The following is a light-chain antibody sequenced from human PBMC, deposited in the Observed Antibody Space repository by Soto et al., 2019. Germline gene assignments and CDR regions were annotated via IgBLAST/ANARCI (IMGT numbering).Light chain of an antibody. V-gene: IGKV3-20*01. Sequence: ETVLTQSPGTLSSSPGERATLSCRASQSVSDSYLAWYQHKPGQAPRLLIYGASSRATGIPDKFIVSGSGSDFSLAISRLEPEASAVYYCHPYGKLPEIFTFGPGTKVYIK. CDR1: QSVSDSY. J-gene: IGKJ3*01. CDR3: HPYGKLPEIFT. CDR2: GAS.